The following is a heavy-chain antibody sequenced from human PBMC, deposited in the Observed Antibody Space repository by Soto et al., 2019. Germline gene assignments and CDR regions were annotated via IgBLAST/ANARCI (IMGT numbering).Heavy chain of an antibody. CDR1: GFTFSSYW. J-gene: IGHJ1*01. Sequence: GGSLRLSCAASGFTFSSYWMHWVRQAPGKGLVWVSRINSDGSSTSYADSVKGRFTISRDNAKNTLYLQMNSLRAEDTAVYYCALSPRGATWVYFQHWGQGTLVTVSS. D-gene: IGHD1-26*01. CDR2: INSDGSST. CDR3: ALSPRGATWVYFQH. V-gene: IGHV3-74*01.